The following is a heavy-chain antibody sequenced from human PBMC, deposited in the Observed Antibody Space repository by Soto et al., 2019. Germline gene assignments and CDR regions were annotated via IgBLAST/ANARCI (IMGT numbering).Heavy chain of an antibody. CDR3: AHRDWNDVTNWFDP. V-gene: IGHV2-5*01. J-gene: IGHJ5*02. CDR1: GFSLSTSGVG. CDR2: IYWNDDK. D-gene: IGHD1-1*01. Sequence: GSGPTLVNPTQTLTLTCTFSGFSLSTSGVGVGWIRQPPGKALEWLALIYWNDDKRYSPSLKSRLTITKDTSKNQVVLTMTNMDPVDTATYYCAHRDWNDVTNWFDPWGQGTLVTVSS.